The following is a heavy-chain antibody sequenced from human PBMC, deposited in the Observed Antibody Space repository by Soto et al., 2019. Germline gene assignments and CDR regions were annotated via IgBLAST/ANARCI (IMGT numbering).Heavy chain of an antibody. J-gene: IGHJ4*02. CDR3: ARVGGVAARTFDY. V-gene: IGHV4-59*01. CDR1: GACINDFY. CDR2: IYYSGST. Sequence: EPLSLTCTDSGACINDFYWSWIRQPPGKGLEWIGYIYYSGSTDYNPSLKGRVTISVDTSKNQFSLKLRSVTAADTAVYYWARVGGVAARTFDYWGQGTLVTVSS. D-gene: IGHD6-6*01.